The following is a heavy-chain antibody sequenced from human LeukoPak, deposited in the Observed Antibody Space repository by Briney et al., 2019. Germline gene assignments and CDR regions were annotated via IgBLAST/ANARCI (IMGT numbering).Heavy chain of an antibody. V-gene: IGHV6-1*01. Sequence: SQTLPLTFAISGDSLSNNNVAWNWIRQSPSRGLEWLGRTYYRSKWNTDYAVSVKSRITINSDTSKNQFSLQLNSVTPEDTAVYYCARGCYSSFDYWDQGTLVTVSS. D-gene: IGHD5-18*01. CDR2: TYYRSKWNT. J-gene: IGHJ4*02. CDR3: ARGCYSSFDY. CDR1: GDSLSNNNVA.